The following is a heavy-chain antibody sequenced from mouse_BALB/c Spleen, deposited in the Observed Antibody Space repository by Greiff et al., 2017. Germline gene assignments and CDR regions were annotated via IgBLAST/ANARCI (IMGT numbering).Heavy chain of an antibody. CDR3: ARDGYYVDYYAMDY. J-gene: IGHJ4*01. D-gene: IGHD2-3*01. CDR2: IWAGGST. V-gene: IGHV2-9*02. Sequence: VQLMESGPGLVAPSQSLSITCTVSGFSLTSYGVHWVRQPPGKGLEWLGVIWAGGSTNYNSALMSRLSISKDNSKSQVFLKMNSLQTDDTAMYYCARDGYYVDYYAMDYWGQGTSVTVSS. CDR1: GFSLTSYG.